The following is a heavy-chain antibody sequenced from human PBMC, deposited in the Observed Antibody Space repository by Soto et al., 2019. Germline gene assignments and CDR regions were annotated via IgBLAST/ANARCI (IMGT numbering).Heavy chain of an antibody. D-gene: IGHD1-1*01. CDR2: ISYDGSNK. V-gene: IGHV3-30*18. CDR1: GFTFSSYG. CDR3: AKDAIVSGNWNDDAALNFDY. J-gene: IGHJ4*02. Sequence: QVQLVESGGGVVQPGRSLRLSCAASGFTFSSYGMHWVRQAPGKGLEWVAVISYDGSNKYYADSVKGRFTISRDNSKNTLYLQMNSLRAEDTAVYYCAKDAIVSGNWNDDAALNFDYWGQGTLVTVSS.